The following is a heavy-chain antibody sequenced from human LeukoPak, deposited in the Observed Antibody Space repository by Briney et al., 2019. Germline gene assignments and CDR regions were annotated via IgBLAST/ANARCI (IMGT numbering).Heavy chain of an antibody. CDR3: ARGPDHFDY. CDR2: IYYSGTT. J-gene: IGHJ4*02. CDR1: GVSMNSYY. V-gene: IGHV4-59*01. Sequence: SETLSLTCTVSGVSMNSYYWSWTRQPPGKGLEWIGYIYYSGTTRYNPSLKSRVTISVDTSKNQFSLKLSSVTAADTAVYYCARGPDHFDYWGQGTLVTVSS.